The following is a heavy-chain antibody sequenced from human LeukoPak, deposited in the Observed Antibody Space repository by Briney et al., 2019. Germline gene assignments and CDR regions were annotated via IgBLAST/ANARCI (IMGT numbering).Heavy chain of an antibody. J-gene: IGHJ5*02. Sequence: GGSLRLSCAASGFTFSSYSMNWVRQAPGKGLEWVSSISSSSSYIYYADSVKGRFTISRDNAKNSLYLQMNSLRAEDTAVYYCARGRGYCSSTSCYTVHWFDPWGQGTLVTVSS. CDR2: ISSSSSYI. CDR1: GFTFSSYS. CDR3: ARGRGYCSSTSCYTVHWFDP. D-gene: IGHD2-2*02. V-gene: IGHV3-21*01.